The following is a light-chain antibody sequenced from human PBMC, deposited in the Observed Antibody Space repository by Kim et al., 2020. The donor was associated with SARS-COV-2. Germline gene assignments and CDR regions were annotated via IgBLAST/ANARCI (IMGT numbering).Light chain of an antibody. J-gene: IGLJ3*02. CDR1: NIGSKS. CDR3: QVWDSSSDHWV. V-gene: IGLV3-21*04. Sequence: PGKTARITCGGNNIGSKSVHWYQHKPGQAPVLVIYYDSDRPSGIPERFSGSTSGNTATLTISRVDAGDEADYYCQVWDSSSDHWVFGGGTKLTVL. CDR2: YDS.